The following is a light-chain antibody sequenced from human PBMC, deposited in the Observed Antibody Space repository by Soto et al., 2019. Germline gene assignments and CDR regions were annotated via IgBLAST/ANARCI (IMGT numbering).Light chain of an antibody. CDR3: LLSDTPSVV. CDR2: DTK. J-gene: IGLJ2*01. Sequence: QAVVTQEPSLTVSPGGTVTLTCGSSTGAVTSGHYPYWFQQKPGQAPRTLIYDTKNKHSWTPARFSGSLLGGKAALTLSGAQPEDEAEYYCLLSDTPSVVFGGGTQLTVL. CDR1: TGAVTSGHY. V-gene: IGLV7-46*01.